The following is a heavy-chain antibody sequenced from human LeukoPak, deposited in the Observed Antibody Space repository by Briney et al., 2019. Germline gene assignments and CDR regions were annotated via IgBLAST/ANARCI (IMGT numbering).Heavy chain of an antibody. Sequence: SETLSLTCTVSGGSISSSSYYWGWIRQPPGKGLEWIGSIYHSGSTYYNPSLKSRVTISVDTSKNQFSLKLSSVTAADTAVYYCARIKRQLPYYYYYYYMDVWGKGTTVTVSS. CDR3: ARIKRQLPYYYYYYYMDV. D-gene: IGHD6-6*01. CDR2: IYHSGST. J-gene: IGHJ6*03. V-gene: IGHV4-39*07. CDR1: GGSISSSSYY.